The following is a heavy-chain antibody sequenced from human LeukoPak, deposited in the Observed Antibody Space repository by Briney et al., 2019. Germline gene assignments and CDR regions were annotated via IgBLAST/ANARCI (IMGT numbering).Heavy chain of an antibody. Sequence: ASVKVSCKASGYTFTSYDINWVRQATGQGLEWMGWMNPNSGNTGYAQKFQGRVTITRNTSISTAYMELSSLRSEDTAVYYCARTAWSGYYPYYYYYMDVWGKGTTVTVSS. CDR1: GYTFTSYD. CDR3: ARTAWSGYYPYYYYYMDV. J-gene: IGHJ6*03. V-gene: IGHV1-8*03. CDR2: MNPNSGNT. D-gene: IGHD3-3*01.